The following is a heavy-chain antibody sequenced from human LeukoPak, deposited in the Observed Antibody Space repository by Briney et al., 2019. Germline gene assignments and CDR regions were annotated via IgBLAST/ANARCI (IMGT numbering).Heavy chain of an antibody. CDR2: IYSGGST. D-gene: IGHD3-22*01. Sequence: GGSLRLSCAASGFTFSSYGMHWVRQAPGKGLEWVSVIYSGGSTYYADSVKGRFTISRDNSKNTLYLQMNSLRAEDTAVYYCARQITYYYDSSGPEDDYWGQGTLVTVSS. V-gene: IGHV3-66*04. J-gene: IGHJ4*02. CDR1: GFTFSSYG. CDR3: ARQITYYYDSSGPEDDY.